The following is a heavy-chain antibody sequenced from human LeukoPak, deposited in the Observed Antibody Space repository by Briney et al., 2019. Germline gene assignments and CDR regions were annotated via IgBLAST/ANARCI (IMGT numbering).Heavy chain of an antibody. CDR1: GFTFSSYG. Sequence: PGGSLKLSCAASGFTFSSYGMHWVRQAPGKGLEWVAFIRYDGSNKYYADSVKGRFTISRDNAKNSLYLQMNSLRAEDTAVYYCAREGPNWGSFDYWGQGTLVTVSS. CDR2: IRYDGSNK. D-gene: IGHD7-27*01. J-gene: IGHJ4*02. V-gene: IGHV3-30*02. CDR3: AREGPNWGSFDY.